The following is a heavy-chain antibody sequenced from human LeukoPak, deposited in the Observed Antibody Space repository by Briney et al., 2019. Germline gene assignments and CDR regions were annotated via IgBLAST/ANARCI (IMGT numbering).Heavy chain of an antibody. CDR1: GYTFTSYG. CDR2: ISAYNGNT. Sequence: GASVKVSCKASGYTFTSYGISWVRQAPGQGLEWMGWISAYNGNTNYAQKLQGRVTMTIDTSTSTAYVELRSLRSDDTAVYYCARDGGGLCSSTSCYTNWFDPWGQGTLVTVSS. V-gene: IGHV1-18*01. CDR3: ARDGGGLCSSTSCYTNWFDP. D-gene: IGHD2-2*02. J-gene: IGHJ5*02.